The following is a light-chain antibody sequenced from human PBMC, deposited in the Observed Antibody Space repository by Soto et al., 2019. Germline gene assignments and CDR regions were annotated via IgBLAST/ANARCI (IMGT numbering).Light chain of an antibody. V-gene: IGKV3-15*01. CDR2: GAS. CDR3: QQYKSWPLT. CDR1: QSVSSN. J-gene: IGKJ4*01. Sequence: EIVMTQSPATLSVSPGGRATLCCRASQSVSSNLAWYQQKPGQAPRLLIYGASTRATGFPARFSGSGSGTEFTLTISSLQSEDFAVYYCQQYKSWPLTFGGGTKVDIK.